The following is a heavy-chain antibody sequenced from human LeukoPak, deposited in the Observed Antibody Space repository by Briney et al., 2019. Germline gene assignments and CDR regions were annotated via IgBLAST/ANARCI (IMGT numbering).Heavy chain of an antibody. CDR3: ARAPGSNY. V-gene: IGHV3-21*01. Sequence: GGSLRLSCAASGFTFSSYSMNWVRQAPGKGLEWVSSISSSGYIYYADSVKGRFTISRDNAKNSLYLQMNSLRAEDTAVYYCARAPGSNYWGQGTLVTVSS. J-gene: IGHJ4*02. CDR2: ISSSGYI. CDR1: GFTFSSYS.